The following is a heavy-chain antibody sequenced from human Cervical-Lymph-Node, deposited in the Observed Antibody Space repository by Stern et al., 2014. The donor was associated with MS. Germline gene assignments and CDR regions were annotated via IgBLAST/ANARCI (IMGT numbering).Heavy chain of an antibody. CDR3: ARAYTYYSNSAGY. J-gene: IGHJ4*02. D-gene: IGHD3-10*01. CDR1: GGTFSSYE. Sequence: QVQLVQSGAEVKKPGSSVKGSCKASGGTFSSYEITWVRQAPGQELEWMGGIIPPFDTPTYAQKFQYRVTISADESTNTAYLELNGLKSDDTAIYCCARAYTYYSNSAGYWGQGTLVTVSS. CDR2: IIPPFDTP. V-gene: IGHV1-69*01.